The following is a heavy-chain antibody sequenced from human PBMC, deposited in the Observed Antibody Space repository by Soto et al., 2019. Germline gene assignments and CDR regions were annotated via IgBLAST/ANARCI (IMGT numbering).Heavy chain of an antibody. CDR2: IIPIFGTA. V-gene: IGHV1-69*13. J-gene: IGHJ4*02. CDR3: ARVPRHPYYYDSSGFD. Sequence: SVKVSCKASGGTFSSYAISWVRQAPGQGLEWMGGIIPIFGTANYAQKFQGRVTITADESTSTAYMELSSLRSEDTAVYYCARVPRHPYYYDSSGFDWGQGTLVTVSS. CDR1: GGTFSSYA. D-gene: IGHD3-22*01.